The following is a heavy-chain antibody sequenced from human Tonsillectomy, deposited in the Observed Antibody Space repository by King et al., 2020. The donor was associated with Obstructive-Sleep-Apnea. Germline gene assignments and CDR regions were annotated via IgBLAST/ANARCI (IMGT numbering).Heavy chain of an antibody. CDR3: ARESRLGASRYFDY. V-gene: IGHV3-11*01. CDR2: ISSSGSSI. J-gene: IGHJ4*02. D-gene: IGHD1-26*01. CDR1: GFTFSDYY. Sequence: VQLVESGGGLVKPGGSLRLSCAVSGFTFSDYYMSWIRQAPGKGLEWVSDISSSGSSIYYADSVKGRFTISRDNPNNSLYLQMNSLRAEDTAVYYCARESRLGASRYFDYWGQGTLVTVSS.